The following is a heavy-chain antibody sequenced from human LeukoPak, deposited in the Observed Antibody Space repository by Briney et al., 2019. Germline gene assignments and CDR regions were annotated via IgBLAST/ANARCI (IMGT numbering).Heavy chain of an antibody. D-gene: IGHD2-15*01. Sequence: GGSVKVSCKASGYTFTSYGISWVRQAPGQGLEWMGWISAYNGNTNYAQKLQGRVTMTTDTSTSTAYMELRSLRSDDTAVYYCARDTYCSGRSCYNYYYGMDVWGQGTTVTVS. CDR3: ARDTYCSGRSCYNYYYGMDV. V-gene: IGHV1-18*01. J-gene: IGHJ6*02. CDR1: GYTFTSYG. CDR2: ISAYNGNT.